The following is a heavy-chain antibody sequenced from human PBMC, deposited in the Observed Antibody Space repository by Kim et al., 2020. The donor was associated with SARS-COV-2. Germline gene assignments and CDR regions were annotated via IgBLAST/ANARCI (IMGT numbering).Heavy chain of an antibody. CDR3: AKALAAAGGDYYYYGMDV. V-gene: IGHV3-30*18. J-gene: IGHJ6*02. D-gene: IGHD6-13*01. CDR1: GFTFSSYG. CDR2: ISYDGSNK. Sequence: GGSLRLSCAASGFTFSSYGMHWVRQAPGKGLEWVAVISYDGSNKYYADSVKGRFTISRDNSKNTLYLQMNSLRAEDTAVYYCAKALAAAGGDYYYYGMDVWRQGTTVTVSS.